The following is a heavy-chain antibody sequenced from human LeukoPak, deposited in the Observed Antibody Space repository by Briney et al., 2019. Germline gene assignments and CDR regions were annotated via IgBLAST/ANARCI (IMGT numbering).Heavy chain of an antibody. CDR1: GFTVSSNY. J-gene: IGHJ4*02. V-gene: IGHV3-53*01. D-gene: IGHD5-12*01. CDR3: VRVGSSRGYNY. CDR2: IYSGGST. Sequence: PGGSLRLSCAASGFTVSSNYMSWVRQAPGKGLEWVSVIYSGGSTYYADSVKGRFTISRDNSKNTLFLQMNSLRAEDTAVYYCVRVGSSRGYNYWGQGTLVTVSS.